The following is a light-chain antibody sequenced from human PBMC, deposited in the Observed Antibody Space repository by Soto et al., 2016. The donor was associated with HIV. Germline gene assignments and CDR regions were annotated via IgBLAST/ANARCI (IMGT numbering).Light chain of an antibody. V-gene: IGLV3-21*03. Sequence: SYVLTQPPSVSVAPGKTARITCEGNNIGSKSVHWYQQKPGQAPVLVVYDDSDRPSGIPDRFSGSNSGNTATLTISRVEAGDEADYYCQVWDSSSDVVFGGGTKLTVL. CDR3: QVWDSSSDVV. CDR2: DDS. J-gene: IGLJ2*01. CDR1: NIGSKS.